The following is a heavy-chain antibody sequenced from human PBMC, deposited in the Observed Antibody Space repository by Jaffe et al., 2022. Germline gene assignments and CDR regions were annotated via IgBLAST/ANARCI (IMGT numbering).Heavy chain of an antibody. CDR2: VYYSGST. Sequence: QLQLQESGPGLVKPSETLSLTCTVSGDSISSSSYYWGWIRQPPGKGLEWIGSVYYSGSTYYNPSLKSRVTISVDTSKNQFSLKLSSVTAADTAVYYCARHYIWGRDAFDIWGQGTMVTVSS. V-gene: IGHV4-39*01. J-gene: IGHJ3*02. CDR3: ARHYIWGRDAFDI. D-gene: IGHD3-16*01. CDR1: GDSISSSSYY.